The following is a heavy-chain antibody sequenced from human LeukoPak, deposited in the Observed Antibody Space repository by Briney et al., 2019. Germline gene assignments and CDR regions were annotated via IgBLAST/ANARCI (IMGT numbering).Heavy chain of an antibody. V-gene: IGHV3-23*01. CDR2: ISVSGNT. CDR1: GFTLSSYA. D-gene: IGHD6-19*01. J-gene: IGHJ4*02. CDR3: ASGARQWLVLRIDY. Sequence: GGSLRLSCAASGFTLSSYAMSWVRQAPGKGLEWVSAISVSGNTYHADSVKGRFTTSRDSSKNTLYLQMNSLGAEDTAVYYCASGARQWLVLRIDYWGQGTLVTISS.